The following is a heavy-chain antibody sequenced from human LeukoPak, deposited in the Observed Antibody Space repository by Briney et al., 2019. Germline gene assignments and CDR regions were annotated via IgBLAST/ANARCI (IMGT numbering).Heavy chain of an antibody. J-gene: IGHJ4*02. D-gene: IGHD3-22*01. CDR3: ARDKGITMIVVPHPLDY. CDR1: VYTFTSYG. V-gene: IGHV1-18*01. Sequence: ASVKVSCKASVYTFTSYGISWVRQAPGQGLEWMEWISAYNGNTNYAQKLQGRVTMTTDTSTSTAYMELRSLRSDDTAVYYCARDKGITMIVVPHPLDYWGQGTLVTVSS. CDR2: ISAYNGNT.